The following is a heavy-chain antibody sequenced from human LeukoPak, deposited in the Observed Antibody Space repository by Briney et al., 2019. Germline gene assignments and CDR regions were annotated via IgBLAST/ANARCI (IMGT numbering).Heavy chain of an antibody. CDR3: ASSQEEIDAFDI. CDR1: GGSISDGY. CDR2: IRYSGTT. Sequence: SETLSLTCTVFGGSISDGYWSWLRQPPGKGLEWIAFIRYSGTTNYNPSLKSRVTISVDTSKNQFSLKLSSVTAADTAVYYCASSQEEIDAFDIWGQGTMVTVSS. D-gene: IGHD5-24*01. V-gene: IGHV4-59*08. J-gene: IGHJ3*02.